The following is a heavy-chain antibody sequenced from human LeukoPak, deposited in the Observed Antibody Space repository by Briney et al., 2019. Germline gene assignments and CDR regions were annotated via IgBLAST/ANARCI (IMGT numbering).Heavy chain of an antibody. V-gene: IGHV4-59*08. CDR1: GASISAYS. Sequence: SEALSLTCTVSGASISAYSWSWIRQPPGKGLAWIGCIHYSGNTHCNPSLESRVTLSVDTSKNQFSLKLSSVTAADTAVYYCARHGRESRYFDWLLYYIDHWGQGALVTVSS. D-gene: IGHD3-9*01. CDR3: ARHGRESRYFDWLLYYIDH. CDR2: IHYSGNT. J-gene: IGHJ4*02.